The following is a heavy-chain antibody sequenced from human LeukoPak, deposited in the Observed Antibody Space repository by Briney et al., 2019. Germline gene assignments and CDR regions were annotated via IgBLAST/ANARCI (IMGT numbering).Heavy chain of an antibody. V-gene: IGHV1-2*02. Sequence: ASVKVSCKASGYTFTGYDMHWVRQAPGQGLEWRGWINPNSGGTNYAQKFQGRVTMTRDTSISTAYMELSRLRSDDTAVYYCARGDKLRITMIVVVDYWGQGTLVTVSS. CDR3: ARGDKLRITMIVVVDY. J-gene: IGHJ4*02. D-gene: IGHD3-22*01. CDR1: GYTFTGYD. CDR2: INPNSGGT.